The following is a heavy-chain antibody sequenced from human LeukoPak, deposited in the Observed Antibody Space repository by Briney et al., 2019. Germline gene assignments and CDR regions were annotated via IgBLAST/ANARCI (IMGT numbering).Heavy chain of an antibody. J-gene: IGHJ4*02. CDR2: IYYSGST. V-gene: IGHV4-59*07. CDR3: ARVHSSGYYFFDY. D-gene: IGHD3-22*01. CDR1: GGSISRYY. Sequence: SDTLSLTCTVSGGSISRYYWLWIRQPPGRGLDWIGYIYYSGSTNYNPSLNSQVTISVETSKNQFSLKLSSVTAADTAIYCCARVHSSGYYFFDYWGQGTLVTVSS.